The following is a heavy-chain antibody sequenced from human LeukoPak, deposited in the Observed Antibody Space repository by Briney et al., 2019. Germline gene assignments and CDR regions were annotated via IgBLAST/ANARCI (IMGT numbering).Heavy chain of an antibody. Sequence: GGSLRLSCAASGFTFSSYSMNWVRQAPGKGLEWVSSITSSSSYIYYADSVKGRFTISRHNAKNSLYLQLNSLRAEDTAVYYCARTSAAARPLYWGQGTLVTVSS. CDR2: ITSSSSYI. CDR3: ARTSAAARPLY. CDR1: GFTFSSYS. D-gene: IGHD6-6*01. J-gene: IGHJ4*02. V-gene: IGHV3-21*01.